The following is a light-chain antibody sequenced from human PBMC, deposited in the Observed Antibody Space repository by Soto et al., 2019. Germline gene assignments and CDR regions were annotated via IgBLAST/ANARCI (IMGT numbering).Light chain of an antibody. Sequence: QAVLTQPPSVSGAPGQRGTISCTGSSSNIGAGYDVHWYQQLPGTAPKRLIYSNSNRPSGAPDRFSGSKSGTSASLAITGLPAEDEADYDCQSSDSSLSGSVFGGGTKLTVL. J-gene: IGLJ3*02. CDR3: QSSDSSLSGSV. CDR2: SNS. V-gene: IGLV1-40*01. CDR1: SSNIGAGYD.